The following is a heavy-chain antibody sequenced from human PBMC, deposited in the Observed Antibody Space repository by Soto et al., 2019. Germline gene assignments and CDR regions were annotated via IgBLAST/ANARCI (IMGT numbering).Heavy chain of an antibody. CDR3: AKRGVVTVGLSY. Sequence: EVQLVESGGGLVQPGGSLRLSCAVSGFTFSSFWMHWVRQAPGEGLVWVSRINTAGSSTSYADSVKGRFTISRDNVKNTLYLQMNRLRVEDTAMYYWAKRGVVTVGLSYWGQGTLVTVYS. D-gene: IGHD3-10*01. CDR2: INTAGSST. J-gene: IGHJ4*02. V-gene: IGHV3-74*01. CDR1: GFTFSSFW.